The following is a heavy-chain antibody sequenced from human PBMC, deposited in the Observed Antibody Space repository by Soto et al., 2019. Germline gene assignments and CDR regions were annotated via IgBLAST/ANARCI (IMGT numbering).Heavy chain of an antibody. CDR2: ISESSDTI. Sequence: EVQLVESGGGLVQPGGSLRLSCTASGFTFSDYSMDWVRQTPGKGLEWLSYISESSDTIYYADSVKGRFTISRDNAKKSLFLRMSSLRGEDPAVYYCARDKMGELSIADYWGQGTPVTVSS. D-gene: IGHD3-16*02. V-gene: IGHV3-48*01. CDR1: GFTFSDYS. J-gene: IGHJ4*02. CDR3: ARDKMGELSIADY.